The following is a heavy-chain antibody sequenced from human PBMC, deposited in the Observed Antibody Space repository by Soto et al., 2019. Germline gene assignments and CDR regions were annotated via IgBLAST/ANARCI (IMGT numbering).Heavy chain of an antibody. D-gene: IGHD1-26*01. CDR3: AQDCPVSGTYQVLDY. J-gene: IGHJ4*02. Sequence: GGSLRLSCAASGFTFSGYAMTWVRQAPGKGLEWVSALTPGGETTYHIDSVKGRFTISRDNAKNTLYLQMNSLTDADTAVYYCAQDCPVSGTYQVLDYWGQGTIVTVS. CDR2: LTPGGETT. CDR1: GFTFSGYA. V-gene: IGHV3-23*01.